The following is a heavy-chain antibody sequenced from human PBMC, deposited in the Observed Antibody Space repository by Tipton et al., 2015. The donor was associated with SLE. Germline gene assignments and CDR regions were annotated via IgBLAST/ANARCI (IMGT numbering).Heavy chain of an antibody. CDR3: ATVSNSDNGA. V-gene: IGHV3-23*01. D-gene: IGHD2-8*01. CDR1: GFAFSTYA. Sequence: SLRLSCVASGFAFSTYALTWVRPAPGKGLEWVSSISANGGTTFYGDSVKGRFTIFRDNTKNTLYLQMNSLTTDDTAVYYCATVSNSDNGAWGQGTLVTVSS. J-gene: IGHJ4*02. CDR2: ISANGGTT.